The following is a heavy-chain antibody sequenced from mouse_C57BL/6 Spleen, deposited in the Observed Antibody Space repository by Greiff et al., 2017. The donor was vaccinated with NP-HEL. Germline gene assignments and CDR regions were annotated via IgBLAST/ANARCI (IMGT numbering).Heavy chain of an antibody. CDR2: IYPGSGST. V-gene: IGHV1-55*01. CDR1: GYTFTSYW. J-gene: IGHJ1*03. Sequence: VQLQQPGAELVKPGASVKMSCKASGYTFTSYWITWVKQRPGQGLEWIGDIYPGSGSTNYNEKFKSKATLTVDTSSSTAYMQLSSLTSEDSAVYCCARSEGDLGLRRGYWYFDVWGTGTTVTVSS. CDR3: ARSEGDLGLRRGYWYFDV. D-gene: IGHD2-2*01.